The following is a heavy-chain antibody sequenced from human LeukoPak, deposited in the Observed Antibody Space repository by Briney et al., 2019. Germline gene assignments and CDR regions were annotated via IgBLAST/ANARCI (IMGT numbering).Heavy chain of an antibody. D-gene: IGHD5-18*01. Sequence: PGGSLRLSCAASGFTFSSYEMNWVRQAPGKGLEWLSYISSSGSTIYYADAVKGRFTISRDNAKNSLYLQMNSLRAEDTAVYYCAREFQEYSYGAAGYWGQGTLVTVSS. J-gene: IGHJ4*02. CDR2: ISSSGSTI. CDR1: GFTFSSYE. CDR3: AREFQEYSYGAAGY. V-gene: IGHV3-48*03.